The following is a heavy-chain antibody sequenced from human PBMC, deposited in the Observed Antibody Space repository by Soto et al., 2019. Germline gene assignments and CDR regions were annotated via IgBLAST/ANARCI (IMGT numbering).Heavy chain of an antibody. Sequence: EVQLVESGGGLVQPGGSLRLSCAASGFTFSSYAMSWVRQAPGKGLELVSAISGSGGSTYYADSVKGRFTISRDNSKNTLYLQMNSLRAEDTAVYYCAKDGERYYDYVWGSYRAIPFDYWGQGTLVTVSS. CDR1: GFTFSSYA. J-gene: IGHJ4*02. D-gene: IGHD3-16*02. V-gene: IGHV3-23*04. CDR2: ISGSGGST. CDR3: AKDGERYYDYVWGSYRAIPFDY.